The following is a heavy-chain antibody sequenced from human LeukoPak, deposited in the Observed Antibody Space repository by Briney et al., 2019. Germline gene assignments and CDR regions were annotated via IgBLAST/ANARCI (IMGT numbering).Heavy chain of an antibody. V-gene: IGHV4-61*02. J-gene: IGHJ4*02. CDR1: GGSISSGSYY. D-gene: IGHD1-26*01. CDR2: IYTSGST. Sequence: PSQTLSLTRTVSGGSISSGSYYWSWIRQPAGKGLEWIGRIYTSGSTNYNPSLKSRVTISVDTSKNQFSLKLNSVTAADTAVYYCAREDIVGASPFDYWGQGTLVTVSS. CDR3: AREDIVGASPFDY.